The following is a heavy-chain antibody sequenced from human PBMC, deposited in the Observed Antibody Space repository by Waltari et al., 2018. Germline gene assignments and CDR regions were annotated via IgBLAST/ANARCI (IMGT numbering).Heavy chain of an antibody. CDR2: IYYSGST. J-gene: IGHJ2*01. D-gene: IGHD6-13*01. CDR1: GGAISSYY. V-gene: IGHV4-59*01. Sequence: QVQLQESGPGLVKPSETLSLTCTVSGGAISSYYWSWIRPPPGKGLEWIGYIYYSGSTNYNPSLKSRVTISVDTSKNQFSLKLSSVTAADTAVYYCARGGDQYSSSWYLDLWGRGTLVTVSS. CDR3: ARGGDQYSSSWYLDL.